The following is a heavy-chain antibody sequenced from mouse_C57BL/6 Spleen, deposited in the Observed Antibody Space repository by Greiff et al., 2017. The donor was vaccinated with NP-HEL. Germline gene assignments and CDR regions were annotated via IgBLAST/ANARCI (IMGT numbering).Heavy chain of an antibody. CDR1: GYTFTSYW. CDR3: ARVITTVVATDYYARDY. J-gene: IGHJ4*01. V-gene: IGHV1-55*01. CDR2: IYPGSGST. Sequence: QVQLQQPGAELVKPGASVKMSCKASGYTFTSYWITWVKQRPGQGLEWIGDIYPGSGSTNYNEKFKSKATLTVDTSSSTAYMQLSSLTSEDSAVYYCARVITTVVATDYYARDYWGQGTSVTVSS. D-gene: IGHD1-1*01.